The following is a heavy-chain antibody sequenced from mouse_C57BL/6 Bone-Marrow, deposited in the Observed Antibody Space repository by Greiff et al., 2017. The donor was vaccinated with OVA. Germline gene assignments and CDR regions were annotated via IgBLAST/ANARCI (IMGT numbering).Heavy chain of an antibody. J-gene: IGHJ4*01. D-gene: IGHD1-1*02. Sequence: EVKLMASGAELVRPGSSVKMSCQTSGSTFTRYGINWVKQRPGQGLEWIGNIYIGNGYTEYYEKFKGKATLTSDTSSSTAYMQLSSLTSEDSAIYFCARGGWVYYAMDYWGQGTSVTVSS. V-gene: IGHV1-58*01. CDR1: GSTFTRYG. CDR3: ARGGWVYYAMDY. CDR2: IYIGNGYT.